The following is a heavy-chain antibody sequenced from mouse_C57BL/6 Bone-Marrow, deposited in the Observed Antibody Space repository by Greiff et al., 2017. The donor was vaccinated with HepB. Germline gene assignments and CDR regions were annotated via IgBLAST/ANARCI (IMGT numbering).Heavy chain of an antibody. CDR3: AREWHGYYVNYAMDY. CDR2: ISDGGSYT. D-gene: IGHD2-3*01. J-gene: IGHJ4*01. CDR1: GFTFSSYA. V-gene: IGHV5-4*01. Sequence: EVMLVESGGGLVKPGGSLKLSCAASGFTFSSYAMSWVRQTPEKRLEWVATISDGGSYTYYPDNVKGRFTISRDNAKNNLYLQMSHLKSEDTAMYYCAREWHGYYVNYAMDYWGQGTSVTVSS.